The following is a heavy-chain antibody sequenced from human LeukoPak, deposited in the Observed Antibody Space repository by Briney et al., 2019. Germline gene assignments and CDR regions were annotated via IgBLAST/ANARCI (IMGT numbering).Heavy chain of an antibody. CDR2: IRRKAYDGAT. CDR1: GLTFSDYA. J-gene: IGHJ4*02. V-gene: IGHV3-49*04. Sequence: LRLLCTAWGLTFSDYAMRGARGATGRGREWVGGIRRKAYDGATEYAASVKGRFTISRDDANSTSYLQVNSLKAEDTAVYYCTRDPRGGGISDFDYWGQGTLVTVSS. CDR3: TRDPRGGGISDFDY. D-gene: IGHD2-15*01.